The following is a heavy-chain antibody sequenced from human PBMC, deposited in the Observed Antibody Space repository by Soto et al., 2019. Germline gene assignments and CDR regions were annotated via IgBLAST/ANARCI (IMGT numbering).Heavy chain of an antibody. CDR3: ARFYCSSTSCYANWFDP. J-gene: IGHJ5*02. CDR2: IYYSGST. V-gene: IGHV4-31*03. D-gene: IGHD2-2*01. Sequence: SETLSLTCTVSGGSISSGGYYWSWIRQHPGKGLEWIGYIYYSGSTYYNPSLKSRVTISVDTTKNQFSLKLSSVTAANTAVYYCARFYCSSTSCYANWFDPWGQGTLVTVSS. CDR1: GGSISSGGYY.